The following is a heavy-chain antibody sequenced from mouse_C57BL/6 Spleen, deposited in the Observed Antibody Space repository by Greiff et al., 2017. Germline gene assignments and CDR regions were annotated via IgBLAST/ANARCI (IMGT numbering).Heavy chain of an antibody. V-gene: IGHV7-3*01. J-gene: IGHJ1*03. CDR2: IRNKANGYTT. CDR1: GFTFTDYY. D-gene: IGHD2-1*01. CDR3: ARLYGNYVWYFDV. Sequence: EVMLVESGGGLVQPGGSLSLSCAASGFTFTDYYMSWVRQPPGKALELLGFIRNKANGYTTEYSASVKGRFTISRDNYQSILYLQMNALRAEDSATYYCARLYGNYVWYFDVWGTGTTVTVSS.